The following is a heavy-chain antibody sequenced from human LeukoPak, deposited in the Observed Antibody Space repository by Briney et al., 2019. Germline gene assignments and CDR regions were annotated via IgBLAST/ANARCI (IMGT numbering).Heavy chain of an antibody. CDR1: GDSISSYY. V-gene: IGHV4-34*01. CDR3: AGYREYWDWHFDL. CDR2: INHSGST. J-gene: IGHJ2*01. Sequence: SETLSLTCTVSGDSISSYYCSWIRQPPGKGLEWIGEINHSGSTNYNPSLKSRVTISVDTSKNQFSLKLSSVTAADTAVYYCAGYREYWDWHFDLWGRGAPVTVSP. D-gene: IGHD2-8*02.